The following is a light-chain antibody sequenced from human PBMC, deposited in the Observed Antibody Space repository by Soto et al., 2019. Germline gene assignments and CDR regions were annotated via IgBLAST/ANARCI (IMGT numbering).Light chain of an antibody. V-gene: IGLV2-14*01. CDR2: EVS. Sequence: QSALTQPASVSGSPGQSITISCTGTSSDVGGYNYVSWYQQHPGKAPKLIIYEVSNRPSGVSNRFSGSKSGNTASLTISGLKAEDEADYYCSSYTSSSTLVFGTGTKLTVL. CDR1: SSDVGGYNY. CDR3: SSYTSSSTLV. J-gene: IGLJ1*01.